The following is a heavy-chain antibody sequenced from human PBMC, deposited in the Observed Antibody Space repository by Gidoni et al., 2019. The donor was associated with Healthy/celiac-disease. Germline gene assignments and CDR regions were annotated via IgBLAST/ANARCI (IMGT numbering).Heavy chain of an antibody. V-gene: IGHV3-7*03. CDR3: ASSEYSSSSGDY. J-gene: IGHJ4*02. CDR1: GFTFSSYW. D-gene: IGHD6-6*01. Sequence: EVQLVESGGGLVQPGGSLRLSCAASGFTFSSYWRSWVRQAPGQGLEWVANIKQDGSEKYYVDSVKGRFTISRDNAKNSLYLQMNSLRAEDTAVYYCASSEYSSSSGDYWGQGTLVTVSS. CDR2: IKQDGSEK.